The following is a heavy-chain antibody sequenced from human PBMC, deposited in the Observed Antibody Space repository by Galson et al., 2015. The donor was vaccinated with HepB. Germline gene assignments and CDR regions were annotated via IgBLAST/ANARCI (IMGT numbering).Heavy chain of an antibody. Sequence: SVKVSCKASGYTFTSYYMHWVRQAPGQGLEWMGIINPSGGSTSYAQKFQGRVTMTRDTSTSTVYMELSSLRSEDTAVYYCAISPFWSGYYNNHNWFDPWGQGTLVTVSS. J-gene: IGHJ5*02. CDR1: GYTFTSYY. CDR2: INPSGGST. D-gene: IGHD3-3*01. V-gene: IGHV1-46*03. CDR3: AISPFWSGYYNNHNWFDP.